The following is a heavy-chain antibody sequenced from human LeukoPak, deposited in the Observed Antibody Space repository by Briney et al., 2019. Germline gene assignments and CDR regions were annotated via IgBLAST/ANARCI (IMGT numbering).Heavy chain of an antibody. J-gene: IGHJ1*01. CDR2: IYSGGST. CDR1: GFTVSSNY. Sequence: GGSLRPSCAASGFTVSSNYMSWVRQAPGKGLEWVSVIYSGGSTYYADSVKGRFTISRDNSKNTLYLQMNSLRAEDTALYYCAKPPKEGLATEYFQHWGQGTLVTVSS. V-gene: IGHV3-53*05. CDR3: AKPPKEGLATEYFQH.